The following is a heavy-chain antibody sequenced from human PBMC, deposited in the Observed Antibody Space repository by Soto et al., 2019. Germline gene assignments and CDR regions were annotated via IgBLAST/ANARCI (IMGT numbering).Heavy chain of an antibody. V-gene: IGHV2-5*01. CDR3: AHSERQLVQTRDQPVHGNWFDP. J-gene: IGHJ5*02. D-gene: IGHD6-13*01. CDR2: IYWNDDK. CDR1: GFSLSTSGVG. Sequence: QITLKESGPTLVKPTQTLTLTCTFSGFSLSTSGVGVGWIRQPPGKALEWLALIYWNDDKRYSPSLKSRLTITKETSKNQVVLTMTNMEPVDTATYYCAHSERQLVQTRDQPVHGNWFDPWGQGTLVTVSS.